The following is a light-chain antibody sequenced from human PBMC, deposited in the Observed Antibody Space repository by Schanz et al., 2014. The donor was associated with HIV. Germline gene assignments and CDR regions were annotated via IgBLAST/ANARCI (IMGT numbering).Light chain of an antibody. CDR2: EAS. J-gene: IGKJ2*01. V-gene: IGKV1-5*03. CDR1: QSISPW. Sequence: DIQMTQSPSTLSASVGDRVSITCRASQSISPWLAWYQQRPGKTPKLLINEASNLQSGVPSRFSGSGSGTEFTLTISSLQPGDFATYYCLQYNDDVYTFGQGTKLEIK. CDR3: LQYNDDVYT.